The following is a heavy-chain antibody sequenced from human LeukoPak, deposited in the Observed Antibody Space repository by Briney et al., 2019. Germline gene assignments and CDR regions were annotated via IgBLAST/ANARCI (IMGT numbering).Heavy chain of an antibody. CDR3: ARDALSGGDWYFDL. V-gene: IGHV1-69*05. D-gene: IGHD2/OR15-2a*01. J-gene: IGHJ2*01. CDR2: IIPIFGTA. CDR1: GGTFSSYA. Sequence: ASVKVSCKASGGTFSSYAISWVRQAPGQGLEWMGGIIPIFGTANYAQKFQGRVTITTDESTSTAYMELSSLRSEDTAVYYCARDALSGGDWYFDLWGRGTLVTVSS.